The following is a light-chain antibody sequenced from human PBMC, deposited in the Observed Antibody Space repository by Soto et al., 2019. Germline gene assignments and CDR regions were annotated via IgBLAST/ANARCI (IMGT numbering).Light chain of an antibody. CDR2: EGS. CDR1: SSDVGSNNL. Sequence: QSALTQPASVSGSPGQSITISCTGTSSDVGSNNLVSWYQQHPGEVPKLMIYEGSKRPSGVSNRFSGSKSCNTASLTISGLQAEDEADDYCSYASSRTFEVVFGGGTKLTVL. CDR3: CSYASSRTFEVV. J-gene: IGLJ2*01. V-gene: IGLV2-23*03.